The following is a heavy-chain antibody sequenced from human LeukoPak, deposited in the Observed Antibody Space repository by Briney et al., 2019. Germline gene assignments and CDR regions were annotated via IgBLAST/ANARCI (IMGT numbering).Heavy chain of an antibody. CDR2: IYYSGST. CDR3: ARALTIFESLGGY. D-gene: IGHD3-3*01. CDR1: GGSISSGDYY. J-gene: IGHJ4*02. Sequence: SETLSLTCTVSGGSISSGDYYWRWIRQPPGKGLEWIGYIYYSGSTYYNPSLKSRVTISVDTSKNQFSLKLSSVTAADTAVYYCARALTIFESLGGYWGQGTLVTVSS. V-gene: IGHV4-30-4*01.